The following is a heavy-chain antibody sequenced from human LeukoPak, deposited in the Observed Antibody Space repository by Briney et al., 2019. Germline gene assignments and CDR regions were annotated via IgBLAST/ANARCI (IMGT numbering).Heavy chain of an antibody. V-gene: IGHV1-69*13. J-gene: IGHJ6*03. Sequence: SVKVSCKASGGTFNNYAFSWVRQAPGQGLEWMGGIIPIFGTANYAEKFQGRVTITADESTTTAYMDLSSLRFEDTAVYYCARGARGDYYHYYIDVWGNGTTVTISS. CDR1: GGTFNNYA. CDR2: IIPIFGTA. CDR3: ARGARGDYYHYYIDV.